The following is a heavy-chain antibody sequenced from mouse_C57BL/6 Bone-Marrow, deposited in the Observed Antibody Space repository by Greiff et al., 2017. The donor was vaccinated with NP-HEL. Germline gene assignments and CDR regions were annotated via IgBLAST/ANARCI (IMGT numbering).Heavy chain of an antibody. D-gene: IGHD4-1*02. CDR1: GYTFTSYW. CDR3: ARCRASTGTRAMDY. CDR2: INPSSGYT. J-gene: IGHJ4*01. Sequence: VQLQQSGAELAKPGASVKLSCKASGYTFTSYWMHWVKQRPGQGLEWIGYINPSSGYTKYNQKFKDKATLTAAKSSSTAYMQLSSLTYEDSAVYYCARCRASTGTRAMDYWGQGTSVTVSS. V-gene: IGHV1-7*01.